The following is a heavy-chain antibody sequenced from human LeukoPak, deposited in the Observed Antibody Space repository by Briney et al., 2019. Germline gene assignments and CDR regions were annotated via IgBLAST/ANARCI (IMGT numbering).Heavy chain of an antibody. V-gene: IGHV4-59*01. D-gene: IGHD1-7*01. CDR3: ARAITGTTRWFDP. J-gene: IGHJ5*02. CDR1: GGSISSYY. CDR2: INYSGST. Sequence: SETLSLTCTVSGGSISSYYWSWIRQPPGKGLEWIGYINYSGSTKYNPSLKSRVTISVDTSKNQFSLKLSSVTAADTAVYYCARAITGTTRWFDPWGQGTLVTVSS.